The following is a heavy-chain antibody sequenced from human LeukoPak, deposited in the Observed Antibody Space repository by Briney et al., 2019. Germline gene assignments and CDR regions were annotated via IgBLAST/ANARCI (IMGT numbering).Heavy chain of an antibody. J-gene: IGHJ4*02. CDR1: GGTFSSYA. CDR2: IIPILGIA. Sequence: SVKVSCKASGGTFSSYAISWVRQAPGQGLEWMGRIIPILGIANYAQKFQGRVTITADKSTSTAYMELSSLRSEDTAVYYCASSGPYYDSSGYEYWGQGTLVTVSS. D-gene: IGHD3-22*01. CDR3: ASSGPYYDSSGYEY. V-gene: IGHV1-69*04.